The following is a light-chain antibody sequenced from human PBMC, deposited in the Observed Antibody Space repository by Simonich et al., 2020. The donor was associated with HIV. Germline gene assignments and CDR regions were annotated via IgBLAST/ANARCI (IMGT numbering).Light chain of an antibody. Sequence: QSVLTQPPSVSGAPGQRVTISCTGGSSNIGADSDVHWYQQLPGAAPKLLLYRDNNRPSGVPDRVSGSKSGTSASLAITGLQAEDEADYYCAAWDDSLNGPVFGGGTKLTVL. V-gene: IGLV1-40*01. CDR3: AAWDDSLNGPV. CDR1: SSNIGADSD. J-gene: IGLJ2*01. CDR2: RDN.